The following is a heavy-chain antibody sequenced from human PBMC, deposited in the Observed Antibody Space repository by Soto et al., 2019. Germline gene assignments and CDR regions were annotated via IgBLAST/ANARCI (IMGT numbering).Heavy chain of an antibody. CDR1: GFSFGTYW. Sequence: GGSLRLSCAVSGFSFGTYWMSWVRQAPGKGLEWLASIKEDGSERYYLDSVKGRFTISRDNSKNTLYLQMNSLRAEDTAVYYCAKDTDIVPTICDYWGQGTLVTVSS. V-gene: IGHV3-7*03. CDR3: AKDTDIVPTICDY. J-gene: IGHJ4*02. D-gene: IGHD5-12*01. CDR2: IKEDGSER.